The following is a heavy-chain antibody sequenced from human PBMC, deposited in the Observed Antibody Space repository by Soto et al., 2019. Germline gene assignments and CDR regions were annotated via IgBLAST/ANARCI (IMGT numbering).Heavy chain of an antibody. CDR2: MNPNSGNT. D-gene: IGHD3-10*01. J-gene: IGHJ6*03. CDR3: ARGRFSYYYLDV. V-gene: IGHV1-8*01. Sequence: QVQLVQSGAEVKKPGASVKVSCKASGYTFTSYDINWVRQATGQGLEWMGWMNPNSGNTGYAQKIQGRVTMTRNTSKSTAYMELSSLRSEDTAVYYCARGRFSYYYLDVWGKGTTVTVSS. CDR1: GYTFTSYD.